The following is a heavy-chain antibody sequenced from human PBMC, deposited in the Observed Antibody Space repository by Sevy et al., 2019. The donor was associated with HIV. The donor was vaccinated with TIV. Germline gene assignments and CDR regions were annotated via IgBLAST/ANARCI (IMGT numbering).Heavy chain of an antibody. J-gene: IGHJ3*02. CDR3: ARDETYRSSSGSDPKDAFDI. CDR1: GDSVSSNSAA. CDR2: TYYRSKWYN. D-gene: IGHD6-6*01. Sequence: QSQTLSLTCAISGDSVSSNSAAWNWIRQSPSRGLEWLGRTYYRSKWYNDYAVSVKSRITINPDTSKNQFSLQLNSVTPEDTAVYYCARDETYRSSSGSDPKDAFDIWGQGTMVTVSS. V-gene: IGHV6-1*01.